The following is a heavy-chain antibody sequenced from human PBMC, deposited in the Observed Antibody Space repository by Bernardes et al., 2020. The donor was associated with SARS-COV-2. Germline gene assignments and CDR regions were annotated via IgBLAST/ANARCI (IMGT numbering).Heavy chain of an antibody. Sequence: SETLSLTCTVSGGSISSNTYYWGWIRQPPGKGLEWIRGIYYTGYTYYNPSLKSRVTVSVDTSKNQFSLKLSSVTAADTAVYYCARLSVAVSGIGNWGQGTLVTVSS. CDR2: IYYTGYT. CDR3: ARLSVAVSGIGN. J-gene: IGHJ4*02. CDR1: GGSISSNTYY. D-gene: IGHD6-19*01. V-gene: IGHV4-39*01.